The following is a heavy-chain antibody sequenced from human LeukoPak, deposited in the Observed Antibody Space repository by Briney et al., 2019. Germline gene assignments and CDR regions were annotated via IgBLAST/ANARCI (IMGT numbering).Heavy chain of an antibody. CDR2: INTDGTTT. CDR3: AEAVGAEDY. Sequence: PGGSLRLSCAASGFTFSSYWMHWVRQAPGKGLVWVSRINTDGTTTTYADSVKGRFTISRDNAKNTLYLQMNSLRAEDTAVYYCAEAVGAEDYWGQGTLVTVSS. J-gene: IGHJ4*02. V-gene: IGHV3-74*01. D-gene: IGHD1-26*01. CDR1: GFTFSSYW.